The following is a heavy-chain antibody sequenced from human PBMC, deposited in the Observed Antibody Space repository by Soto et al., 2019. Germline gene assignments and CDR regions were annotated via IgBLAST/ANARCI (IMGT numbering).Heavy chain of an antibody. CDR2: INHSGST. Sequence: QVQLQQWGAGLLKPSETLSLTCAVYGGSFSGYYWTWIRQPPGTGLEWIGEINHSGSTNYNPSLTSRVPISVDPSKNQFSLKLTSVTAADTAVYYCARDKITGLFDYWGQGTLVTVSS. D-gene: IGHD2-8*02. CDR1: GGSFSGYY. V-gene: IGHV4-34*01. J-gene: IGHJ4*02. CDR3: ARDKITGLFDY.